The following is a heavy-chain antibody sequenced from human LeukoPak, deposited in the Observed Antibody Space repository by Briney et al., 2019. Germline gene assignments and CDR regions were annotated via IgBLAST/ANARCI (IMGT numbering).Heavy chain of an antibody. CDR3: AHYDSSGYPRGMDV. Sequence: GGSLGLSCAASGFTVSSNYMSWVRQAPGKGLEWVSVIYSGGSTYYADSVKGRFTISRDNSKNTLYLQMNSLRAEDTAVYYCAHYDSSGYPRGMDVWGQGTTVTVSS. D-gene: IGHD3-22*01. CDR2: IYSGGST. CDR1: GFTVSSNY. J-gene: IGHJ6*02. V-gene: IGHV3-53*01.